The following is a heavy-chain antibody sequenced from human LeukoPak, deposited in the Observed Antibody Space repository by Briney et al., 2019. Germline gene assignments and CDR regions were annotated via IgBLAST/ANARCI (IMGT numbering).Heavy chain of an antibody. CDR3: ARNPALGTMIVVVKGNAFDM. V-gene: IGHV1-69*13. J-gene: IGHJ3*02. CDR2: IIPIFGTA. D-gene: IGHD3-22*01. CDR1: GGTFSSYA. Sequence: SVKVSCKASGGTFSSYAISWVRQAPGQGLEWMGGIIPIFGTANYAQKFQGRVTITADESTSTAYMELSSLRSEDTAVYYCARNPALGTMIVVVKGNAFDMWGQGTMVTVSS.